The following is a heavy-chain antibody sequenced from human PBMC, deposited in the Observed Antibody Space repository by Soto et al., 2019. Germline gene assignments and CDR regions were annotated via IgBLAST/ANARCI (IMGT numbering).Heavy chain of an antibody. CDR1: GFTFSSYA. J-gene: IGHJ5*01. CDR3: AKDTRYADYVGWFDS. Sequence: GGSLRLSCTASGFTFSSYAMTWVRQAPGRGLEGVSGITASGGRTFYADSVKGRFTISRDNSRSTLYLQMNSLRAEDTAVYYCAKDTRYADYVGWFDSWGQGTLVTVS. V-gene: IGHV3-23*01. D-gene: IGHD4-17*01. CDR2: ITASGGRT.